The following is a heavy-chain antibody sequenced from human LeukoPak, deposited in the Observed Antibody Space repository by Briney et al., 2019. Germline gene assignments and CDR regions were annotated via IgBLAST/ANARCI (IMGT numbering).Heavy chain of an antibody. CDR3: AREWETTVTIGDYFDY. V-gene: IGHV4-61*02. Sequence: SETLSLTCTVSGGSISSGSYYWSWIRQPAGKGLEWIGRIYTSGSTNYNPSLKSRATIPVDTSKNQFSLKLSSVTAADTAVYYCAREWETTVTIGDYFDYWGQGTLVTVSS. CDR1: GGSISSGSYY. J-gene: IGHJ4*02. D-gene: IGHD4-17*01. CDR2: IYTSGST.